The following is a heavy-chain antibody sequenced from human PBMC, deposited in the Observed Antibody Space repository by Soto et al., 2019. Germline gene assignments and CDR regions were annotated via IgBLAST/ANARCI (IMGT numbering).Heavy chain of an antibody. J-gene: IGHJ6*02. D-gene: IGHD5-18*01. CDR1: GGSISSGDHY. V-gene: IGHV4-30-4*01. Sequence: SEPLSLTCTVSGGSISSGDHYWSWIRQPPGKGLEWIGYIYYSGTTYYNPSLKSRVTISVDTSENQFSLKVNSVTAADTAVYYCARALIQLWPHYYYGMDVWGQGTTVTVSS. CDR3: ARALIQLWPHYYYGMDV. CDR2: IYYSGTT.